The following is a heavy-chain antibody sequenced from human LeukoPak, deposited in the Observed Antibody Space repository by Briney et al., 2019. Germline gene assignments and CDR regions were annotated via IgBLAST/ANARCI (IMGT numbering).Heavy chain of an antibody. Sequence: PGRSLRLSCAASGFTFSSYAMHWVRQAPGRGLEGVAVISYDGSNKYYADSVKGRFTISRDNSKNTLYLQMNSLRAEDTAVYYCARVAEWLDDLDYWGQGTLVTVSS. J-gene: IGHJ4*02. CDR1: GFTFSSYA. D-gene: IGHD6-19*01. CDR2: ISYDGSNK. CDR3: ARVAEWLDDLDY. V-gene: IGHV3-30*04.